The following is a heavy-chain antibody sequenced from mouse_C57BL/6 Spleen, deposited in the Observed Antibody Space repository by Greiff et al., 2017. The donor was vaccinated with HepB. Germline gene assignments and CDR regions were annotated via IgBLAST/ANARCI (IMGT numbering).Heavy chain of an antibody. CDR1: GFTFSDYG. V-gene: IGHV5-17*01. CDR2: ISSGSSTI. CDR3: ARGRLFDY. D-gene: IGHD1-2*01. Sequence: EVQLVESGGGLVKPGGSLKLSCAASGFTFSDYGMHWVRQAPEKGLEWVAYISSGSSTIYYADTGKGRFTISRDNAKNTLFLQMTSLRSEDTAMYYCARGRLFDYWGQGTTLTVSS. J-gene: IGHJ2*01.